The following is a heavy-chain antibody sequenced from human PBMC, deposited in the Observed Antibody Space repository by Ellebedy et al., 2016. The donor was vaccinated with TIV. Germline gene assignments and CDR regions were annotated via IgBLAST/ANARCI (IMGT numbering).Heavy chain of an antibody. Sequence: AASVKVSCKASGYSFTSYGISWVRQAPGQGLEWMGWINAYNGNTDIAQKFQGRVTMTTDTSTSTAYMEVGRLRSDDTAVYYCAREIGAGPVVFQYWGQGTLVIVSS. J-gene: IGHJ1*01. CDR1: GYSFTSYG. V-gene: IGHV1-18*04. CDR2: INAYNGNT. CDR3: AREIGAGPVVFQY. D-gene: IGHD6-19*01.